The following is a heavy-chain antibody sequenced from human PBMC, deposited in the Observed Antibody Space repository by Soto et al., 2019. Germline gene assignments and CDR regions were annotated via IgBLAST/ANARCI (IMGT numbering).Heavy chain of an antibody. CDR2: IYSGGST. J-gene: IGHJ5*02. V-gene: IGHV3-53*01. CDR1: GFTVSSNY. D-gene: IGHD6-19*01. CDR3: ARVDRLNWFDP. Sequence: GGSLRLSCAASGFTVSSNYMSWVRQAPGKGLEWVSVIYSGGSTYYADSVKGRFTISRDNSKNTLYLQMNSLRAEDTAVYYCARVDRLNWFDPWGQGTLVTVSS.